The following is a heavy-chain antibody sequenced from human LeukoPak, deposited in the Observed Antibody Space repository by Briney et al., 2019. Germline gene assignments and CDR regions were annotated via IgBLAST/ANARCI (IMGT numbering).Heavy chain of an antibody. CDR3: ARADRGYDGYNFRWAFDI. CDR2: IYTSGST. V-gene: IGHV4-61*09. J-gene: IGHJ3*02. D-gene: IGHD5-24*01. Sequence: SQTLSLTCTVSGGSISSGSYYWSWIRQPAGKGLEWIGHIYTSGSTNYNPSLKSRVTISVDTSKNQFSLKLSSVTAADTAVYYCARADRGYDGYNFRWAFDIWGQGTMVTVSS. CDR1: GGSISSGSYY.